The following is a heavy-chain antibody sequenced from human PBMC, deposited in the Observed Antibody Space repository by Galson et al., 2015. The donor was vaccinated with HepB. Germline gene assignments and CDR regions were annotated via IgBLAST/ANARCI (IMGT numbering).Heavy chain of an antibody. CDR1: GSTFRSYA. V-gene: IGHV3-23*01. D-gene: IGHD3-22*01. CDR2: ISGSGGNT. CDR3: AKEGRNGYFGVYGGFAV. J-gene: IGHJ3*01. Sequence: FLRLSCAASGSTFRSYAMTWVRQAPGRGLDWVSSISGSGGNTYYTPSVKGRFNISRATSKNPLFLQTKSLRVEDTAVYFCAKEGRNGYFGVYGGFAVWGHGTLVTVSS.